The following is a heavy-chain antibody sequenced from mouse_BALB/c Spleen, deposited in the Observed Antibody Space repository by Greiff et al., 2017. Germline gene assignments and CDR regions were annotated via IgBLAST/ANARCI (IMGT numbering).Heavy chain of an antibody. J-gene: IGHJ2*01. CDR3: ARDGEIGYYFDY. Sequence: EVKLMESGGGLVQPGGSLRLSCATSGFTFTDYYMSWVRQPPGKALEWLGFIRNKANGYTTEYSASVKGRFTISRDNSQSILYLQMNTLRAEDSATYYCARDGEIGYYFDYWGQGTTLTVSS. CDR2: IRNKANGYTT. CDR1: GFTFTDYY. D-gene: IGHD2-14*01. V-gene: IGHV7-3*02.